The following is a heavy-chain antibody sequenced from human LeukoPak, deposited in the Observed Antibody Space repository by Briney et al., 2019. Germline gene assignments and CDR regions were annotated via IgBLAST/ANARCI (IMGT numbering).Heavy chain of an antibody. CDR3: ARGYSSSPNWFDP. V-gene: IGHV3-7*04. D-gene: IGHD6-13*01. J-gene: IGHJ5*02. CDR2: IKHDGSQK. CDR1: GFTFSSYS. Sequence: GGSLRLSCAASGFTFSSYSMNWVRQAPGKGLEWVANIKHDGSQKYYVDSVKGRFTISRDNAKNSLYLQMNSLRAEDTAVYSCARGYSSSPNWFDPWGQGTLVTVSP.